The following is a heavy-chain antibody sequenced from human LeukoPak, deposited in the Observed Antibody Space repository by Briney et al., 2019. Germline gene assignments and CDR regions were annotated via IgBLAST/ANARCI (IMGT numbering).Heavy chain of an antibody. D-gene: IGHD5-18*01. CDR2: INSDGSST. Sequence: GGSLRLSCAASGFIFSSYWMHWVRQAPGKGLVWVSRINSDGSSTSYADSVKGRFNISRDNAKNTLYLQMNSLRAEDTAVYYCAREGYSYDPGDYWGQGTLVTVSS. CDR1: GFIFSSYW. CDR3: AREGYSYDPGDY. V-gene: IGHV3-74*01. J-gene: IGHJ4*02.